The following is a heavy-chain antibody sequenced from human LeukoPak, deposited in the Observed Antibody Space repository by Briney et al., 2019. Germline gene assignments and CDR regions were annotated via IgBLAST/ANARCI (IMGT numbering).Heavy chain of an antibody. CDR3: VRGADTGYSSDS. CDR1: GFTFSRYW. J-gene: IGHJ4*02. Sequence: GGSLRLSCVASGFTFSRYWMHWVRQAPGKGLVWVSRINSDGRSTNYADSVKGRFSISRDNAENTLYLQMNSLRVKDTAVYYCVRGADTGYSSDSWGQGTLVTVSS. V-gene: IGHV3-74*01. D-gene: IGHD3-9*01. CDR2: INSDGRST.